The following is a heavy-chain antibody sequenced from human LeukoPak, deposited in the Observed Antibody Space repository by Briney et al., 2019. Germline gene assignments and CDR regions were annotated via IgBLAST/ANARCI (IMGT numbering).Heavy chain of an antibody. J-gene: IGHJ4*02. Sequence: SETLSLTCTVSGGSISSHYWSWIRQPPGKGLEWIGYIYYSGSTNYNPSLKSRVTISVDTSKNQFSLKLSSVTAADTAVYYCARAPPVYDFWSGHYKPTTHFDYWGQGTLVTVSS. CDR1: GGSISSHY. V-gene: IGHV4-59*11. CDR3: ARAPPVYDFWSGHYKPTTHFDY. CDR2: IYYSGST. D-gene: IGHD3-3*01.